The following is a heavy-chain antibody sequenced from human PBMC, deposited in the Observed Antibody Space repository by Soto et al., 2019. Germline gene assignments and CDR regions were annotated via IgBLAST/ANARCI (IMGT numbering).Heavy chain of an antibody. J-gene: IGHJ4*02. CDR1: GGSISSSSYY. D-gene: IGHD6-19*01. V-gene: IGHV4-39*01. Sequence: SETLSLTCTVSGGSISSSSYYWGWIRQPPGKGLEWIGSIYYSGSTYYNPSLKSRVTISVDTSKNQFSLKLSSVTAADTAVYYCARQGPYSSGWYSYYWGQGTLVTVSS. CDR3: ARQGPYSSGWYSYY. CDR2: IYYSGST.